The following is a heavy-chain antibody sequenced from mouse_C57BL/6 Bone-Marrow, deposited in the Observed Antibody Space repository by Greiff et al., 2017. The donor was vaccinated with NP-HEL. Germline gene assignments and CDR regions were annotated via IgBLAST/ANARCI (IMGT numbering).Heavy chain of an antibody. V-gene: IGHV1-9*01. CDR3: ARTPIDYGSSWYFDV. CDR2: ILPGSGST. D-gene: IGHD1-1*01. Sequence: QVQLQQSGAELMKPGASVQLSCKATGYTFTGYWIEWVKQRPGHGLEWIGEILPGSGSTNYNEEFKGKATFTADTSSNTAYMQLSSLTTEDSAIYYCARTPIDYGSSWYFDVWGTGTTVTVSS. J-gene: IGHJ1*03. CDR1: GYTFTGYW.